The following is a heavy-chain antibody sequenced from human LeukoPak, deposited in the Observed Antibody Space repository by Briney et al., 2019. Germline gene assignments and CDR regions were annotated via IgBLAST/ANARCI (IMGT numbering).Heavy chain of an antibody. CDR2: INWNGDST. CDR1: GFIFDGYG. CDR3: VTESTGWHGDYFES. D-gene: IGHD6-25*01. Sequence: PGGSLRLSCAASGFIFDGYGMGWVRQAPGKGLECVSGINWNGDSTGYADSVKGRFTISRDNAKNSLYLQMNSLRAEDTALYYCVTESTGWHGDYFESWGQGTLVTVSS. J-gene: IGHJ4*02. V-gene: IGHV3-20*04.